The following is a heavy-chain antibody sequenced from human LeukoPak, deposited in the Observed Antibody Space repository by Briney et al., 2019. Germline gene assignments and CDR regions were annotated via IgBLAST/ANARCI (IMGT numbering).Heavy chain of an antibody. V-gene: IGHV3-9*01. J-gene: IGHJ4*02. CDR3: AKDICSSTSCGNDY. Sequence: GGSLRLSCAASGFTFSSYAMSWVRQAPGKGLEWVSGVTWNSGSIDYADSVKGRFTISRDNAKNSLYLQMNSLRPEDTALYYRAKDICSSTSCGNDYWGQGTLVTVSS. D-gene: IGHD2-2*01. CDR1: GFTFSSYA. CDR2: VTWNSGSI.